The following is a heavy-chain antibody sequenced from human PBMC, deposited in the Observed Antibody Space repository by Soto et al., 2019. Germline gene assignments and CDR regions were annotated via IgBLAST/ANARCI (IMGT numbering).Heavy chain of an antibody. CDR2: ISSNGGST. CDR3: ARDAFYYSSSSLDY. D-gene: IGHD6-6*01. CDR1: GFTFSSYA. J-gene: IGHJ4*02. V-gene: IGHV3-64*01. Sequence: PGGSLRLSCAASGFTFSSYAMHWVRQAPGKGLEYVSAISSNGGSTYYANSVKGRFTISRDNSKNTLYLQMGSLRAEDMAVYYCARDAFYYSSSSLDYWGQGTLVTVSS.